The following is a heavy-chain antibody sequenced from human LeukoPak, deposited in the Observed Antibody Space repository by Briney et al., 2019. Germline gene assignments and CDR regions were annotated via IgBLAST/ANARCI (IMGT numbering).Heavy chain of an antibody. D-gene: IGHD6-19*01. V-gene: IGHV4-34*01. CDR3: ARQVSSHPNIAVAGENYYYYYGMDV. CDR1: GGSFSGYY. CDR2: INHSGST. Sequence: SETLSLTCAVYGGSFSGYYWSWIRQPPGKGLEWIGEINHSGSTNYNPSLKSRVTISVDTSKNQFSLKLSSVTAADTAVYYCARQVSSHPNIAVAGENYYYYYGMDVWGQGTTVTVSS. J-gene: IGHJ6*02.